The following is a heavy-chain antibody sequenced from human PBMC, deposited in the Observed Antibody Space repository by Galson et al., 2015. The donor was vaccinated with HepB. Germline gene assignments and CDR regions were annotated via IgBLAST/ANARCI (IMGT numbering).Heavy chain of an antibody. D-gene: IGHD2-2*01. J-gene: IGHJ4*02. CDR3: ATDCRSTNCFQDY. Sequence: SVKVSCKASGDVFSSYAITWVRQVPGQGLEWVGKAVPIFGLTTYAQKFQDRATISADRSTSMAYMELSGLRSDDTAIYYCATDCRSTNCFQDYWGQGTLITVSS. CDR1: GDVFSSYA. CDR2: AVPIFGLT. V-gene: IGHV1-69*04.